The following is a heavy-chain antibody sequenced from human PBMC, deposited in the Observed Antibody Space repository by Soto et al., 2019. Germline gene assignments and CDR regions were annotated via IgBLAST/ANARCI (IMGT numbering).Heavy chain of an antibody. CDR3: ASALSRDGYNHHAFDI. CDR1: GGTFSSYA. J-gene: IGHJ3*02. V-gene: IGHV1-69*13. D-gene: IGHD5-12*01. CDR2: IIPIFGTA. Sequence: GASVKVSCKASGGTFSSYAISWVRQAPGQGLEWMGGIIPIFGTANYAQKFQGRVTITADESTSTAYMELSSLRSEDTAVCYCASALSRDGYNHHAFDIWGQGTMVTVSS.